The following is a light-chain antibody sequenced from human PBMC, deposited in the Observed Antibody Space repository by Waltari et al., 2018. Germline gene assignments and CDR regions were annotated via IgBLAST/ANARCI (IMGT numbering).Light chain of an antibody. J-gene: IGLJ3*02. Sequence: HSVLTQPPSASGTPGQTVTISCSGDYSNIATNPVHWYQQVPGTAPKLLIYSNERRPSGGPDRFSGPKSGASTSLAISGLQSEDEAHYYCASWDANLSGPVFGGGTKLTV. V-gene: IGLV1-44*01. CDR3: ASWDANLSGPV. CDR1: YSNIATNP. CDR2: SNE.